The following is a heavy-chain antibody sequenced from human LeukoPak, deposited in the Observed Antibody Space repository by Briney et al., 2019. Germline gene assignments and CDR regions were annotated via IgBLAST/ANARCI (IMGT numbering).Heavy chain of an antibody. D-gene: IGHD2-2*01. V-gene: IGHV3-30-3*01. J-gene: IGHJ4*02. Sequence: PGGSLILSCLASGFAFSTYAMHWVRQAPGKGLEWVAVISYDGSNKYYADSVKGRFTISRDNSKNTLYLQMNSLRAEDTAVYYCAKGEYCSSTSCSMELDYWGQGTLVTVSS. CDR3: AKGEYCSSTSCSMELDY. CDR2: ISYDGSNK. CDR1: GFAFSTYA.